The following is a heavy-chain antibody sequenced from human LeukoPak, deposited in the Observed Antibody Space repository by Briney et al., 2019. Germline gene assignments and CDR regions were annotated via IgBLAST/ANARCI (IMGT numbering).Heavy chain of an antibody. Sequence: GGSLRLSCAASGFSFSSFAMTWVRQAPGKGLEWVSSITGGHYATYNTDSVKGRFTISRDNTKNTLYLQMNSLRADDTAIYYCTKDPNGDYIGAFDPWGQGTLVTVSS. V-gene: IGHV3-23*01. D-gene: IGHD4-17*01. CDR1: GFSFSSFA. CDR3: TKDPNGDYIGAFDP. CDR2: ITGGHYAT. J-gene: IGHJ5*02.